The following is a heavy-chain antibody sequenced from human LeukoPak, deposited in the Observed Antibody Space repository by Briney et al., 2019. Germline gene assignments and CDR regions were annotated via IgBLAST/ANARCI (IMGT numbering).Heavy chain of an antibody. CDR3: ARYCTGGSCYGSKFDC. CDR2: IYYTGST. CDR1: GGSISSYY. Sequence: SETLSLTCSVSGGSISSYYWSWIRQPPGEGLQWIGHIYYTGSTTYNPSLESRVTISLSTSKNQFSLKLSSVTAADTAVYYCARYCTGGSCYGSKFDCWGRGTLVTVSS. D-gene: IGHD2-15*01. V-gene: IGHV4-59*01. J-gene: IGHJ4*02.